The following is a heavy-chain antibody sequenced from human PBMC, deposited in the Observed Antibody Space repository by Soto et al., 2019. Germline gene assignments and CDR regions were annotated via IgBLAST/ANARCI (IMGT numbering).Heavy chain of an antibody. Sequence: LRLSCAAFGFTVSGKKYVAWVRQAPGEGLEWVSALYDLDGTYYADSVKGRFTTSSDSSRTTVYLQMNDLRPDDTAVYSCATWHLREHAYDIWGQGTTVTVSS. CDR2: LYDLDGT. CDR1: GFTVSGKKY. CDR3: ATWHLREHAYDI. J-gene: IGHJ3*02. V-gene: IGHV3-53*01. D-gene: IGHD3-10*01.